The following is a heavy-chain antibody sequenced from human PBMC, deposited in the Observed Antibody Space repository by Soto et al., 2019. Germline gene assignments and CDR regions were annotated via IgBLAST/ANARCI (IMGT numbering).Heavy chain of an antibody. V-gene: IGHV1-2*02. Sequence: AASVKVSCKASGYIFTGYHIHWVRQAPGRGLEWMGWINPNSGDTEYAQNFQGRVTTTRDTSFNLVYMEMSGLMSDDTAVYYCARDARGTRGFDEMDIWGQGTTVTVSS. CDR2: INPNSGDT. CDR3: ARDARGTRGFDEMDI. D-gene: IGHD3-9*01. J-gene: IGHJ6*02. CDR1: GYIFTGYH.